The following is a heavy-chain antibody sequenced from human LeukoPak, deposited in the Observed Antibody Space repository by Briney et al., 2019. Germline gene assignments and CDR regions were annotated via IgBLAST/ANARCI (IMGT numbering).Heavy chain of an antibody. CDR1: GGSFSGYY. D-gene: IGHD3-22*01. J-gene: IGHJ6*03. CDR2: INHSGST. Sequence: SETLSLTCAVYGGSFSGYYWSWIRQPPGKGLEWIGEINHSGSTYYNPSLKSRVTISVDTSKNQFSLKLNSVTAADTAVYYCARSSEGRYYYDSSGYSYYYYYMDVWGKGTTVTISS. V-gene: IGHV4-34*01. CDR3: ARSSEGRYYYDSSGYSYYYYYMDV.